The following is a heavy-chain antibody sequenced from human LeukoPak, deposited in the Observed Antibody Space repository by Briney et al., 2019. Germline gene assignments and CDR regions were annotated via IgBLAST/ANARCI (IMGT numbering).Heavy chain of an antibody. CDR3: AKHYMGSSYNHGLDC. Sequence: SETLSLTCSVSGGSISSVNYYWGWIRQPPGKGLEWIGSIYYSGTTYYNPSLKSRVTISVDTSKNQFSLKLSSVTAADTALYYCAKHYMGSSYNHGLDCWGQGTLVTVSS. CDR1: GGSISSVNYY. CDR2: IYYSGTT. D-gene: IGHD3-10*01. J-gene: IGHJ4*02. V-gene: IGHV4-39*01.